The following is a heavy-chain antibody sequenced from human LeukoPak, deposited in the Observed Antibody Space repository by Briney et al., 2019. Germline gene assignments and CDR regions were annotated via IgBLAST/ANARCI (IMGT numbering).Heavy chain of an antibody. D-gene: IGHD3-10*01. V-gene: IGHV3-33*01. CDR2: IWYDGSNK. J-gene: IGHJ4*02. CDR3: AREYGSGLEGPDY. CDR1: GFTFSSYG. Sequence: GGSLRLSCAASGFTFSSYGMHWVRQAPGKGLEWVAVIWYDGSNKYYADSVKGRFTISRDNSKNTLYLQMNSLGAEDTAVYYCAREYGSGLEGPDYWGQGTLVTVSS.